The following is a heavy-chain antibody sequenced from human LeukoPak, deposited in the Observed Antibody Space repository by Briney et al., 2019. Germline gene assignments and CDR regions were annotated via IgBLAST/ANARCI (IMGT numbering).Heavy chain of an antibody. CDR3: ARLYLYYFDY. Sequence: ASVKVSCKASGYSFTAYYIHWVRQAPGQGLEWMGWINPDSGGTNSAEKFQGRVTMTRDTYTTTAYMELSTLSSDDTAVYYCARLYLYYFDYWGQGARVTVSS. D-gene: IGHD5/OR15-5a*01. CDR2: INPDSGGT. V-gene: IGHV1-2*02. J-gene: IGHJ4*02. CDR1: GYSFTAYY.